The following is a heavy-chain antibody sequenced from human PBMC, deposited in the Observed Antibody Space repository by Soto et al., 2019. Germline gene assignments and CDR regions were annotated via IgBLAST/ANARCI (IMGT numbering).Heavy chain of an antibody. J-gene: IGHJ4*02. V-gene: IGHV1-69*12. CDR2: IIPIFGTA. CDR1: GGTFSSYA. D-gene: IGHD2-21*01. Sequence: QVQLVQSGAEVKKPGSSVKVSCKASGGTFSSYAISWVRQAPGQGLEWMGGIIPIFGTANYAQKFQGRVTITADETTSTAYMELSSLRSEDTAVYYCARVAHGGRLVVTLMGGIFDYWGQGTLVTVSS. CDR3: ARVAHGGRLVVTLMGGIFDY.